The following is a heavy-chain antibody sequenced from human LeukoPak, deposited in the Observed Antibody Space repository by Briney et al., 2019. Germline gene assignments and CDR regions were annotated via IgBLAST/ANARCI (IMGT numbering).Heavy chain of an antibody. D-gene: IGHD1-26*01. V-gene: IGHV4-59*01. CDR1: GGSISSYY. Sequence: SETLSLTCTASGGSISSYYWSWIRQPPGKGLEWIGYIYYSGSTNYNPSLKSRVTISVDTSKNQFSLKLSSVTAADTAVYYCARSLFSGSYEALWFDYWGQGTLVTVSS. J-gene: IGHJ4*02. CDR3: ARSLFSGSYEALWFDY. CDR2: IYYSGST.